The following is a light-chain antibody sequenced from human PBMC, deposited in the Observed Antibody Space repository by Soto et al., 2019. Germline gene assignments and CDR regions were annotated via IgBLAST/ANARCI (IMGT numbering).Light chain of an antibody. CDR3: QQYVSSPIT. V-gene: IGKV3-20*01. J-gene: IGKJ5*01. CDR1: QSVSSSH. Sequence: EIVLTQSPGTLSLSPGERATLSCRASQSVSSSHLSWYQQKPGQAPRLLIYVASSRATGIPYRFSGSGSGTDFTLTISRLEPEDFAVYYCQQYVSSPITFGQGTRLEIK. CDR2: VAS.